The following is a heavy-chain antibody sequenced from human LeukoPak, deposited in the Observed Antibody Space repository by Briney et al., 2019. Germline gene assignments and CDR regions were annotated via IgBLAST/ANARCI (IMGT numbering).Heavy chain of an antibody. J-gene: IGHJ3*02. D-gene: IGHD4-17*01. V-gene: IGHV4-59*11. CDR2: ISYIGTT. CDR3: ARDLVTVTKGFDI. Sequence: PSETLSLTCAVSDDSFSSHYWTWIRQPPGKGMEWIGYISYIGTTNYNPSLKSRVTISIDTSKNQFSLKLSSVTAADTAVYYCARDLVTVTKGFDIWGQGTMVSVSS. CDR1: DDSFSSHY.